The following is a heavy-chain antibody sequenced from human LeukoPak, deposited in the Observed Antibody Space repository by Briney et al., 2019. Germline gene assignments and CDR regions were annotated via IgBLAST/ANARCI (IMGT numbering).Heavy chain of an antibody. Sequence: GASVKVSCKVSGYTLSELSMHWVRQAPGKGLEWMGGFDAEDGETIYAQKFQGRVSMTEDTSIDTAYMELSSLRSEDTAVYYCVVPLFDYWGQGTLVTVSS. D-gene: IGHD6-6*01. CDR2: FDAEDGET. J-gene: IGHJ4*02. V-gene: IGHV1-24*01. CDR3: VVPLFDY. CDR1: GYTLSELS.